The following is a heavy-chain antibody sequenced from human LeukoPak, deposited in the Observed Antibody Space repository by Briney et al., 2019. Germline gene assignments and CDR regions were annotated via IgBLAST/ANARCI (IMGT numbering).Heavy chain of an antibody. Sequence: ASVKASCKASGYTFTSYYMHWVRQAPGQGLEWMGIVNPSGGSTSYAQKFQGRVTMTRDTSTSTFYMELSSLRSEDTAVYYCARGLGWINKDPDVFDIWGQGTMVTVSS. CDR2: VNPSGGST. CDR1: GYTFTSYY. CDR3: ARGLGWINKDPDVFDI. J-gene: IGHJ3*02. V-gene: IGHV1-46*01. D-gene: IGHD2-2*03.